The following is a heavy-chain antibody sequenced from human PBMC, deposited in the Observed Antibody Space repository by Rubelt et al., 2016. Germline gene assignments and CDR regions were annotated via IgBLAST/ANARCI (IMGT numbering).Heavy chain of an antibody. J-gene: IGHJ6*02. V-gene: IGHV4-39*01. Sequence: QVQLQESGPGLVKPSETLSLTCTVSGGSISSSSYYWGWIRQPPGKGLEWIGSIYYSGSTYYNPSLMSRVNISGDTPNTQFSLKLSSVTAADTAVYYCARHASSIAARNYGMDVWGQGTTVTVSS. CDR3: ARHASSIAARNYGMDV. CDR2: IYYSGST. D-gene: IGHD6-6*01. CDR1: GGSISSSSYY.